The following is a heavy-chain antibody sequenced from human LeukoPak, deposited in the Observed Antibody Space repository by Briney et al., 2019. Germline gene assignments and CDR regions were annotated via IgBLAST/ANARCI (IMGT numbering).Heavy chain of an antibody. CDR2: INPNSGGT. Sequence: ASVKVSCKAFGYIFTGYYMHWVRQAPGQGLEWMGWINPNSGGTNYAQKFQGRVTMTRDTSITTAYMELSRLRSDDTAVYYCARTYGDSGVAFDPWGQGTLVTVSS. CDR1: GYIFTGYY. CDR3: ARTYGDSGVAFDP. V-gene: IGHV1-2*02. D-gene: IGHD4-17*01. J-gene: IGHJ5*02.